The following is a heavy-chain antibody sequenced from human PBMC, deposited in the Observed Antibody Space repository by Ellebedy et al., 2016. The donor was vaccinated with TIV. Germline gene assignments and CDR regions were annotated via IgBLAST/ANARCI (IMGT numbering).Heavy chain of an antibody. Sequence: PGGSLRLSCAASGFTFDDYAVHWVRQTPGKGLEWVSGISWNSGSIGYAESVKGRFSISRDNAKNSLYLQMNSLRPEDTALYYCARASLEYYGSGKWGPFDYWGQGILVTVSS. CDR3: ARASLEYYGSGKWGPFDY. CDR2: ISWNSGSI. V-gene: IGHV3-9*01. CDR1: GFTFDDYA. D-gene: IGHD3-10*01. J-gene: IGHJ4*02.